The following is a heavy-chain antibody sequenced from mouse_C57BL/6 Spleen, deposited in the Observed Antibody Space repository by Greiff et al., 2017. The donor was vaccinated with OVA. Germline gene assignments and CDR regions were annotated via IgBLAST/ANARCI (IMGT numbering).Heavy chain of an antibody. CDR3: AREKNGSSSWFAY. CDR2: ISYDGSN. V-gene: IGHV3-6*01. D-gene: IGHD1-1*01. J-gene: IGHJ3*01. CDR1: GYSITSGYY. Sequence: EVKLMESGPGLVKPSQSLSLTCSVTGYSITSGYYWNWIRQFPGNILEWMGYISYDGSNNYNPSLKNRISITRDTSKNQFFLKLNSVTTEDTATYYCAREKNGSSSWFAYWGQGTLVTVSA.